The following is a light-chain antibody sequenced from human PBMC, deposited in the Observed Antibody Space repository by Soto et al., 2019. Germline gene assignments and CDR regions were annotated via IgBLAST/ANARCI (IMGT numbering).Light chain of an antibody. V-gene: IGKV1-39*01. CDR2: AAS. Sequence: LNMTQSPSSLAASLGGRVTITCRASQSISSYFNWYQQKPGKAPKLLIYAASSLQSGVPSRFSGSGSGTDFTLTISRLQPEDFATYYCQQSYSNPLTFGQGTRLEIK. J-gene: IGKJ5*01. CDR1: QSISSY. CDR3: QQSYSNPLT.